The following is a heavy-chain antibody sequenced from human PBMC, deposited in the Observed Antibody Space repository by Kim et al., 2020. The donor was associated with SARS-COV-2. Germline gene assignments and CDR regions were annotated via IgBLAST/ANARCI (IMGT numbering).Heavy chain of an antibody. Sequence: SVKVSCKASGGTFSSYAISWVRQAPGQGLEWMGGIIPIFGTANYAQKFQGRVTITADKSTSTAYMELSSLRSEDTAVYYCARLVEMALGTDVWGQGTTVTVSS. D-gene: IGHD2-2*01. V-gene: IGHV1-69*06. CDR3: ARLVEMALGTDV. J-gene: IGHJ6*02. CDR1: GGTFSSYA. CDR2: IIPIFGTA.